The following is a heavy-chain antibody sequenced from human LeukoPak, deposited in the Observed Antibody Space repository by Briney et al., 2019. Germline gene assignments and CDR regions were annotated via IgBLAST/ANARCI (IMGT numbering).Heavy chain of an antibody. Sequence: PSETLSLTCTVSWGYYYWSWIRQPPGKGLEWIGYIYHTGITNYIPSLRSRVPISLDRSRNRLSLNLTSVTAADTAVYYCARYIVVVVAATFDAFDIWGQGTTVTVSS. D-gene: IGHD2-15*01. V-gene: IGHV4-59*08. CDR2: IYHTGIT. CDR1: WGYYY. J-gene: IGHJ3*02. CDR3: ARYIVVVVAATFDAFDI.